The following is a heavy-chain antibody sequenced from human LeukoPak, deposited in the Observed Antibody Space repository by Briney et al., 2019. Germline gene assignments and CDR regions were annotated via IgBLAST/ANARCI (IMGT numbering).Heavy chain of an antibody. CDR1: GFTFRSYA. J-gene: IGHJ4*02. V-gene: IGHV3-23*01. CDR2: ISGSGGST. CDR3: AKSPRYYYDSSGYRYFDY. Sequence: GGSLRLSCEASGFTFRSYAMNWVRQAPGKGLEWVSAISGSGGSTFYADSVKGRFTISRDESTNTVSLQMNSLRVEDTAVYYCAKSPRYYYDSSGYRYFDYWGQGTLVTVSS. D-gene: IGHD3-22*01.